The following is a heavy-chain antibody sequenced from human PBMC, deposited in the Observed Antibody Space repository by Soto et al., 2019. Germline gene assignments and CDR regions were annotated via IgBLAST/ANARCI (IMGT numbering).Heavy chain of an antibody. CDR2: ISAYNGNT. V-gene: IGHV1-18*01. Sequence: QVQLVQSGAEVKKPGASVKVSCKASGYTFTSYGISWVRQAPGQGLEWMGWISAYNGNTNYAQKLQGRVTMTTDTSTSTAYMQLRSLRSDDTAVYYCARVVPLGYCSGGSCGFDYWGQGTLVTVSS. J-gene: IGHJ4*02. D-gene: IGHD2-15*01. CDR3: ARVVPLGYCSGGSCGFDY. CDR1: GYTFTSYG.